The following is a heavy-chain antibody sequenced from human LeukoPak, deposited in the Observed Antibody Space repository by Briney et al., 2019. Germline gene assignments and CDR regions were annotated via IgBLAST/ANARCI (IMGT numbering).Heavy chain of an antibody. V-gene: IGHV3-30*02. Sequence: PGGSLRLSCAASGFTFSSYWMSWVRQAPGKGLEWVAFIRYDGSNKYYADSVKGRFTISRDNSKNTLYLQMNSLRAEDTAVYYCAKEADIVVVPAASAFDIWGQGTMVTVSS. CDR2: IRYDGSNK. J-gene: IGHJ3*02. CDR3: AKEADIVVVPAASAFDI. D-gene: IGHD2-2*01. CDR1: GFTFSSYW.